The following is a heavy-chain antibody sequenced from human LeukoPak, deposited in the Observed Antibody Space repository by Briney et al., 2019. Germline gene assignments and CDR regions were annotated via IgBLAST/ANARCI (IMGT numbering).Heavy chain of an antibody. CDR2: IYYSGST. CDR3: ARGGGGYPPYL. V-gene: IGHV4-59*01. J-gene: IGHJ5*02. D-gene: IGHD2-21*01. CDR1: GGSISSYY. Sequence: TLSXTCTVSGGSISSYYWSWIRQPPGKGLEWIGYIYYSGSTNYNPSLTSRVTISVDTSKNQFSLKLSSVTAADTAVYYCARGGGGYPPYLWGQGTLVTVSS.